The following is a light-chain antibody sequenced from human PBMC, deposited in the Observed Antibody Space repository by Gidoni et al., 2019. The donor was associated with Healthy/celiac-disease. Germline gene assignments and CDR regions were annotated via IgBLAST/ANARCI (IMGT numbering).Light chain of an antibody. CDR2: AAA. CDR3: QQSYSTPPT. V-gene: IGKV1-39*01. Sequence: DIQMTQSPSSLSASVGDRVTITCRASPSISSYLNWYQQKPGKAPKLLIYAAASLQSGVPSRFSGSGSGTDFTLTISSLQPEDFATYYCQQSYSTPPTFGQXTKVEIK. CDR1: PSISSY. J-gene: IGKJ1*01.